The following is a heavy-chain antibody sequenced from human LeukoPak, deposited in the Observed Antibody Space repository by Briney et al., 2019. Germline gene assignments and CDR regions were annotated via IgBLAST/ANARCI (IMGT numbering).Heavy chain of an antibody. J-gene: IGHJ4*02. V-gene: IGHV3-7*01. CDR1: GFTFGDYA. CDR2: MNADGSEK. Sequence: GGSLRLSCTASGFTFGDYAMSWVRQAPGKGLEWVADMNADGSEKHYLDSVKGRFTISRDNAKNSVYLQMNNLRVEDTATYYCTKGGHLDYWGQGTLVTVSS. D-gene: IGHD3-16*01. CDR3: TKGGHLDY.